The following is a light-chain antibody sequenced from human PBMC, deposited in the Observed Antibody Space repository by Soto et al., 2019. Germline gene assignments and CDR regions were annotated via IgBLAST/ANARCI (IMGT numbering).Light chain of an antibody. V-gene: IGKV1-33*01. CDR1: QDISNY. Sequence: DIQMTQSPSSLSASVGDRVTITCQASQDISNYLNWYQQKPGKAPKLLIYDASNLETGVPSRFSGSGSGTDFTFTISSLQPEDIATYYCQQYDNLLPLTFGGGT. CDR3: QQYDNLLPLT. CDR2: DAS. J-gene: IGKJ4*01.